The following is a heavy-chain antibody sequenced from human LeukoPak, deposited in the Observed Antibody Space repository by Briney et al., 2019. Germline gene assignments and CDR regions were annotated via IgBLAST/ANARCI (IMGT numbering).Heavy chain of an antibody. J-gene: IGHJ4*02. V-gene: IGHV4-59*12. CDR3: AGGGYSYGFRAIPDY. CDR2: IYHSGST. D-gene: IGHD5-18*01. Sequence: PSETLSLTCTVSGVSISSYYWSWIRQPPGKGLEWIGYIYHSGSTNYNPSLKSRVTISVDTSKNQFSLKLSSVTAADTAVYYCAGGGYSYGFRAIPDYWGQGTLVTVSS. CDR1: GVSISSYY.